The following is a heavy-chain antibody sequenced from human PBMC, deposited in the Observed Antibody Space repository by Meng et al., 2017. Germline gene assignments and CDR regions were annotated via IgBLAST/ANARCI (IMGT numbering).Heavy chain of an antibody. D-gene: IGHD3-22*01. CDR2: IIPIFGTA. J-gene: IGHJ4*02. CDR1: GGTFSSYA. Sequence: VKVSCKASGGTFSSYAISWVRQAPGQGLEWMGGIIPIFGTANYAQKFQGRVTITTDESTSTAYMELSSLRSEDTAVYYCARAPKGRTYYYDSSGYYASSFDYWGQGTLVTVSS. CDR3: ARAPKGRTYYYDSSGYYASSFDY. V-gene: IGHV1-69*13.